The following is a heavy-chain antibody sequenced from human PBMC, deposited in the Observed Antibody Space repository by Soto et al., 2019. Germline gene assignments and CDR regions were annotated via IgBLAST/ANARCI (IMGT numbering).Heavy chain of an antibody. CDR2: INPSGGST. Sequence: GASVKVSCKASGYTFTSYYMHWVRQAPGQGLEWMGIINPSGGSTSYAQKFQGRVTTTRDTSTSTVYMELSSLRSEDTAVYYCATSRYSSRWTGYWGQGTLVTVSS. CDR3: ATSRYSSRWTGY. V-gene: IGHV1-46*01. CDR1: GYTFTSYY. J-gene: IGHJ4*02. D-gene: IGHD6-13*01.